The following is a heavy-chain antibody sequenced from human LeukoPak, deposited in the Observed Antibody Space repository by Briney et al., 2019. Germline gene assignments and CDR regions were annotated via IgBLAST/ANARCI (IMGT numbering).Heavy chain of an antibody. Sequence: PGGSLRLSCAASGFTFSSYAMSWVRQAPGKGLEWVSAISGSGGSTYYADSVKGRFTISRDNSKNTLYLQMNSLRAEDTAVYYCAKDRGVATIFPSYLDYWGQGTLVTVSS. J-gene: IGHJ4*02. D-gene: IGHD5-12*01. CDR3: AKDRGVATIFPSYLDY. CDR1: GFTFSSYA. V-gene: IGHV3-23*01. CDR2: ISGSGGST.